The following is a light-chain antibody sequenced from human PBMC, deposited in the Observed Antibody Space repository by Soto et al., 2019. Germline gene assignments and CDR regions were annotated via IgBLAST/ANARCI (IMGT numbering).Light chain of an antibody. CDR3: QQNYNSPYT. Sequence: DIEMTQAPSSLSVSVGDRATVTCRASQSISSYLAWYQQKPGHAPKLLIYAASSMQTGIPSRFSGSGSGTDFTLTISSLQPEDFAIYYCQQNYNSPYTFGQGTKLEIK. J-gene: IGKJ2*01. V-gene: IGKV1-39*01. CDR1: QSISSY. CDR2: AAS.